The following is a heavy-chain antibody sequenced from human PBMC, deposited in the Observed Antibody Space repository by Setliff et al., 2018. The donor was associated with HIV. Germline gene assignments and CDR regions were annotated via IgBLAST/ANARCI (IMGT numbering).Heavy chain of an antibody. CDR1: GYTFTSYG. D-gene: IGHD3-3*01. CDR3: ARDRRITIFGVVSVVPSKRTKTRSAFDY. CDR2: ISAYNGNT. V-gene: IGHV1-18*01. J-gene: IGHJ4*02. Sequence: ASVKVSCKASGYTFTSYGIGWVRQAPGQGLEWMGWISAYNGNTNYAQKLQGRVTMTTDASTSTAYMELRSLRSDDTAVYYCARDRRITIFGVVSVVPSKRTKTRSAFDYWGQGTLVTVSS.